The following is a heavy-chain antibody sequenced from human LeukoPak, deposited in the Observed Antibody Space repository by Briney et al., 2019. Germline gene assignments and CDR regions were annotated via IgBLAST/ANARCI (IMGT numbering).Heavy chain of an antibody. J-gene: IGHJ4*02. CDR3: ARDEDYYGSGSYYNIHLFYFDF. CDR2: ISAHNGDT. V-gene: IGHV1-18*01. Sequence: GASVKVSCKASGYTFTSYGISWVRQAPGQGLEWIGWISAHNGDTDYAQKLQGRVSMTTDTSTSTAYMELRSLRSDDTAVYYCARDEDYYGSGSYYNIHLFYFDFWGQGTLVTVSS. D-gene: IGHD3-10*01. CDR1: GYTFTSYG.